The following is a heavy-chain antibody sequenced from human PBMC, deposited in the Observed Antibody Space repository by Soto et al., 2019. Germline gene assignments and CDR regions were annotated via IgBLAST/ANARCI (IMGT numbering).Heavy chain of an antibody. CDR2: ISAYNGNT. V-gene: IGHV1-18*01. J-gene: IGHJ6*02. CDR3: ARVIVVVPAAEDRMIYYYYYGMDV. Sequence: WASVKVSCKASGYTFTSYGISWVRQAPGQGLEWMGWISAYNGNTNYAQKLQGRVTMTTDTSTSTAYMELRSLRSDDTAVYYCARVIVVVPAAEDRMIYYYYYGMDVWGQGTTVTVSS. CDR1: GYTFTSYG. D-gene: IGHD2-2*01.